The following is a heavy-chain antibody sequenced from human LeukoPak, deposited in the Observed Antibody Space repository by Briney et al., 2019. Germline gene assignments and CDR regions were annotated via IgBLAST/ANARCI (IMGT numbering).Heavy chain of an antibody. Sequence: GGSLRLSCAASGSGFTFSSNWMHWVRQAPGKGLVWVSCINSVGSSTSYADSVETRITISRDNAKNTLYMQMNSLRDEDTAVYYCGSTGLVGGEWIIDYWGQGTLDTVSS. CDR3: GSTGLVGGEWIIDY. CDR1: GSGFTFSSNW. CDR2: INSVGSST. V-gene: IGHV3-74*01. D-gene: IGHD3-16*01. J-gene: IGHJ4*02.